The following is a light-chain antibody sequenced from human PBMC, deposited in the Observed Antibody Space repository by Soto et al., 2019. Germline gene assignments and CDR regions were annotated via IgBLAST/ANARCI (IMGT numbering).Light chain of an antibody. J-gene: IGLJ2*01. CDR3: QTWGNGIVV. CDR1: SGHSSYA. Sequence: QLVLTQSPSASASLGASVKLTCTLSSGHSSYAIAWHQQQPEKGPRYLMKLNSDGSHSKGDGIPDRFSGASSGAERYLTISSLQSEDEADYYCQTWGNGIVVFGGETQVTVL. CDR2: LNSDGSH. V-gene: IGLV4-69*01.